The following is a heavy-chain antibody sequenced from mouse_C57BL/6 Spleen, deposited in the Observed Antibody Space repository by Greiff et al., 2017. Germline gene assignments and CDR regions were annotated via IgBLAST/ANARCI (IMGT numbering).Heavy chain of an antibody. V-gene: IGHV5-17*01. CDR3: ARFITTVVASYYYAMDY. CDR1: GFTFSDYG. J-gene: IGHJ4*01. Sequence: EVKVEESGGGLVKPGGSLKLSCAASGFTFSDYGMHWVRQAPEKGLEWVAYISSGSSTIYYADTVKGRFTISRDNAKNTLFLQMTSLRSEDTAMYYCARFITTVVASYYYAMDYWGQGTSVTVSS. D-gene: IGHD1-1*01. CDR2: ISSGSSTI.